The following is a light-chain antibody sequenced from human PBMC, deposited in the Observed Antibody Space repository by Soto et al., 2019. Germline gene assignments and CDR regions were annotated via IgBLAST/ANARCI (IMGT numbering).Light chain of an antibody. CDR3: SSYTSTNTLV. J-gene: IGLJ2*01. V-gene: IGLV2-14*01. Sequence: QSALTQPASVSGSPGQSITISCTGTSSDVGDYNYVSWYQQHPGKAPKLIIYGVSNRPSGISNRFSGSKSGNTASLTISGLQAEDEADYYCSSYTSTNTLVFGGGTEVTVL. CDR2: GVS. CDR1: SSDVGDYNY.